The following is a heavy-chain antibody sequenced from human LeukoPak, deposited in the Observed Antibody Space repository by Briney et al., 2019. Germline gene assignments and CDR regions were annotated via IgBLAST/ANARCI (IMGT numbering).Heavy chain of an antibody. J-gene: IGHJ5*02. D-gene: IGHD2-2*03. CDR1: GFTFSSYW. CDR3: ARRRDGYCSSTSCPGNWFDP. V-gene: IGHV3-7*01. CDR2: IKQDGSEK. Sequence: GGSLRLSCAASGFTFSSYWMSWVRQAPGKGLEWVANIKQDGSEKYYVDSVKGRFTISRDNAKNSLYLQMNSLRAEDTAVYYCARRRDGYCSSTSCPGNWFDPWGQETPVTVSS.